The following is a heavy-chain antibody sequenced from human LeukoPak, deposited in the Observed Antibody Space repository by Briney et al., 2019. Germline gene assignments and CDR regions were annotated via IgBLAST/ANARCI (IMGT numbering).Heavy chain of an antibody. Sequence: TSSETLSRTCAVYGGSFSGYYWNWIRQPPGKGLEWIGEITQSGSTNYNPSPKRRVTISVDTSKSQFSLKLSSVTAADTAVYYCARGIDRGNNYFDPWGRGPLFTVSS. CDR1: GGSFSGYY. CDR3: ARGIDRGNNYFDP. CDR2: ITQSGST. V-gene: IGHV4-34*01. D-gene: IGHD3-10*01. J-gene: IGHJ5*02.